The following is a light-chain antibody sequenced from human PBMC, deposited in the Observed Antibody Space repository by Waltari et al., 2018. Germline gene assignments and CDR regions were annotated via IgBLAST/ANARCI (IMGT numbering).Light chain of an antibody. J-gene: IGKJ4*01. CDR3: QHYNGYPLT. Sequence: DIQLTQSPSTLSPSAGDRVTTTCRASQSVSSWLAWYQQKPGKAPKLLIYTASNLQSGVPSRFSGSGSGTEFTLTISSLQPDDFATYYCQHYNGYPLTFGGGTRVEIK. V-gene: IGKV1-5*03. CDR2: TAS. CDR1: QSVSSW.